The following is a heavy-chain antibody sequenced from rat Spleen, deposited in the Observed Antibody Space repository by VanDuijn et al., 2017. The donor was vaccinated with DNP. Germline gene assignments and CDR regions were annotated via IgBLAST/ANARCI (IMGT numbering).Heavy chain of an antibody. J-gene: IGHJ2*01. V-gene: IGHV5-22*01. D-gene: IGHD4-3*01. CDR1: GFTFSDYY. Sequence: EVQLVESGGGLVQPGRSLKLSCAASGFTFSDYYMAWVRQAPTKGLEWVAYIGSDAYAPYYGDSVKGRFTISRDNAKSTLYLQMNSPRSEDMATYYCVRWNSGHFDYWGQGVMVTVSS. CDR2: IGSDAYAP. CDR3: VRWNSGHFDY.